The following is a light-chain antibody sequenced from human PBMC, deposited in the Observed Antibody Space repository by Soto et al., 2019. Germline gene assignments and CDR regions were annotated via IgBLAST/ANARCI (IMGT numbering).Light chain of an antibody. J-gene: IGLJ1*01. CDR1: SSDVGAYNY. CDR2: EVS. CDR3: SSLTTSFTYV. V-gene: IGLV2-14*01. Sequence: QTVLTQPASVTWSPGHSDAISCTGTSSDVGAYNYVSWYQQHPGKAPKLLLSEVSNRPSGVSDRFSGSKSGNTASLTISGLQAGDDADYYCSSLTTSFTYVFGTGTKVAV.